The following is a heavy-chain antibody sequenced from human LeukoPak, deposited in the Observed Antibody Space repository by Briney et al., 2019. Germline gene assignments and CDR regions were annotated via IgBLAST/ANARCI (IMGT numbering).Heavy chain of an antibody. J-gene: IGHJ4*02. V-gene: IGHV4-34*01. CDR3: ASRAFRFSTLFDY. Sequence: SETLSLTCAVYGGSFSGYYWSWIRQPPGKGLEWIGEINHSGSTNYNPSLKSRVTISVDTSKNQFSLKLSSVTAADTAVYYCASRAFRFSTLFDYWGQGTLVTVSS. D-gene: IGHD2-15*01. CDR1: GGSFSGYY. CDR2: INHSGST.